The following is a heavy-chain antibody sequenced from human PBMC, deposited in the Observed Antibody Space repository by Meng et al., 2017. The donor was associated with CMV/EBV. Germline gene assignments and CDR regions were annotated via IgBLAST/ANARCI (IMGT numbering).Heavy chain of an antibody. V-gene: IGHV5-51*01. Sequence: GESLKISCKGSGYSFTSYWIGWVRQMPGKGLEWVGIIYPGDSDTRYSPSFHGQVTISADKSISTAYLQWSSMKAADTAMYYCASQGLNDYYDAGMGAFDIWGQGTMVTVSS. J-gene: IGHJ3*02. CDR2: IYPGDSDT. CDR1: GYSFTSYW. D-gene: IGHD3-10*01. CDR3: ASQGLNDYYDAGMGAFDI.